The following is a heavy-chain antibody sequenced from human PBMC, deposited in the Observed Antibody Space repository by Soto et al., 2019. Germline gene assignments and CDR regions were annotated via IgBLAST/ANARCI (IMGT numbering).Heavy chain of an antibody. CDR3: ARGGNVVGSWPPNYGMDV. CDR2: IYYSGST. J-gene: IGHJ6*02. Sequence: SETLSLTCTVSGGSISSYYWSWIRQPPGKGLEWIGYIYYSGSTNYNPSLKSRVTISVDTSKNQFSLKLSSVTAADTAVYYCARGGNVVGSWPPNYGMDVWGQGTTVTVSS. CDR1: GGSISSYY. D-gene: IGHD6-13*01. V-gene: IGHV4-59*01.